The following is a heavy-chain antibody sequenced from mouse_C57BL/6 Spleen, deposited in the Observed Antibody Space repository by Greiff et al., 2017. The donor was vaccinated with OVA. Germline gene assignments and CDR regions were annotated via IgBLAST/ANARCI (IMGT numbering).Heavy chain of an antibody. CDR2: IYPGGGDT. CDR3: ARVGDYYAMDY. CDR1: GYAFSSYW. Sequence: VQLQQSGAELVKPGASVKISCKASGYAFSSYWMNWVKQRPGKGLEWIGQIYPGGGDTNYNGKFKGKATLTADKSSSTAYMQLSSLTSEDSAVYFCARVGDYYAMDYWGQGTSVTVSS. J-gene: IGHJ4*01. V-gene: IGHV1-80*01.